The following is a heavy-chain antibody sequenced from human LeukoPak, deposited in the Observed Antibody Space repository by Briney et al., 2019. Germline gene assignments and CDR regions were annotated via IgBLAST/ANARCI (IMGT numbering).Heavy chain of an antibody. J-gene: IGHJ4*02. CDR3: AKDRISYTTSPGELSH. V-gene: IGHV3-23*01. D-gene: IGHD3-10*01. CDR1: GFIFNTYA. CDR2: IRGSGEST. Sequence: GGSLRLSCAASGFIFNTYAMSWVRQAPGKGLEWGSTIRGSGESTHYAYSVQGRFTISRDNSLYTVYLQMDSLRGDDTAVYYCAKDRISYTTSPGELSHWGQGTLVIVSS.